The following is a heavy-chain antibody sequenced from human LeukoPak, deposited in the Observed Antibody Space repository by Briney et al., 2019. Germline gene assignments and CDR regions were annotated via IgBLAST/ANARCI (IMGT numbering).Heavy chain of an antibody. D-gene: IGHD3-3*01. J-gene: IGHJ4*02. Sequence: GGSLRLSCAASGFTFSIYSMNWVRQAPGKGLEWISYINSGGGTTYYADSVKGRFTISRDNAKNSLYLQMNSLRAEDTAVYYCTREVRFQIDYWGQGTLVTVSS. CDR3: TREVRFQIDY. CDR2: INSGGGTT. V-gene: IGHV3-48*01. CDR1: GFTFSIYS.